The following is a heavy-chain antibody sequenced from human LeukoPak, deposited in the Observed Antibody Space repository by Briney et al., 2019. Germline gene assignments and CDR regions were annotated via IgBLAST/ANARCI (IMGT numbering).Heavy chain of an antibody. CDR3: VREARESGGFDY. V-gene: IGHV3-21*01. CDR2: ISSSSSYI. J-gene: IGHJ4*02. CDR1: RFTFSSYR. Sequence: GGSLRLSCAASRFTFSSYRMNWVRQAPGKGLEWVSSISSSSSYIYYADSVKGRFTISRDNAKNSLYLQMNSLRAEDTAVYYCVREARESGGFDYWGQGTLVTVSS. D-gene: IGHD2-15*01.